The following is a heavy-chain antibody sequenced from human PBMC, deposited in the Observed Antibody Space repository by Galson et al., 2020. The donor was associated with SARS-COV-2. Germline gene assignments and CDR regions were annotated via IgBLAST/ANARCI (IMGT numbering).Heavy chain of an antibody. D-gene: IGHD3-22*01. J-gene: IGHJ4*02. CDR2: INPNSGGT. V-gene: IGHV1-2*02. CDR1: GYTFTGYY. CDR3: ARAPYYYDSSGVKTFDY. Sequence: ASVKVSCKASGYTFTGYYMHWVRQAPGQGLEWMGWINPNSGGTNYAQKFQGRVTMTRDTSISKAYMELSRLRSDDTAVYYCARAPYYYDSSGVKTFDYWGQGTLVTVSS.